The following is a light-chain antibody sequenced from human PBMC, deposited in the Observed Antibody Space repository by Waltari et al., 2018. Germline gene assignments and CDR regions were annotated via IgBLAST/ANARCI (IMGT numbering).Light chain of an antibody. V-gene: IGKV1-33*01. CDR3: QYYDNLPRFT. J-gene: IGKJ3*01. Sequence: DIQMTQSPSSLYASVGDRVTITCQASQDISNSLNWYQQTPGKAPKLLIYDVSNLISVVPSKFSGSGSGTDFIFTISSLQPEDFATYFFQYYDNLPRFTFGPGT. CDR2: DVS. CDR1: QDISNS.